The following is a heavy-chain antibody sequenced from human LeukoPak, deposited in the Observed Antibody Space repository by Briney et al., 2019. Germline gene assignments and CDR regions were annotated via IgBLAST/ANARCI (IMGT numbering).Heavy chain of an antibody. J-gene: IGHJ3*02. CDR2: INSDGSGT. Sequence: TGGSLRLSCAASGFTFSGYCMHWVRQAPGKGLVWVSRINSDGSGTSYADSVKGRFTISRHDSNNTLYLQMNSLKPEDTAVYYCARAGVENAFDIWGRGTMVTVSS. CDR1: GFTFSGYC. V-gene: IGHV3-74*01. CDR3: ARAGVENAFDI.